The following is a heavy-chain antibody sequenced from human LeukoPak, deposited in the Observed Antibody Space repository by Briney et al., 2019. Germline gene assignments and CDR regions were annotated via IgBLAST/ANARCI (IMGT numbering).Heavy chain of an antibody. CDR2: ISSSSSYI. J-gene: IGHJ3*01. CDR1: GFTFSSYS. D-gene: IGHD3-22*01. Sequence: GGSLRLSCAASGFTFSSYSMNWVRQAPGKGLEWVSSISSSSSYIHYGDSVKGRFTISRDNAKNSLYLQMNSLRAEDTAVYYCARGNPLPVVVLITPGDAFDFWGQGTKVTVSS. CDR3: ARGNPLPVVVLITPGDAFDF. V-gene: IGHV3-21*01.